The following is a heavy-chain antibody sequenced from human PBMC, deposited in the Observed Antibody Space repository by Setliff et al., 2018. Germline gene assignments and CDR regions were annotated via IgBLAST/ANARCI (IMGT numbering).Heavy chain of an antibody. Sequence: PSETLSLTCTVSGGSISSSIYYWGWIRQPPGKGLEWIGEMYHSGSTYYNPSLKSRVTISVDTSKNQFSLKLSSVTAADTAVYYCARLGGSSTSGGFYYFYYYMDVWGKGTTVTVSS. CDR1: GGSISSSIYY. J-gene: IGHJ6*03. CDR3: ARLGGSSTSGGFYYFYYYMDV. D-gene: IGHD2-2*01. V-gene: IGHV4-39*01. CDR2: MYHSGST.